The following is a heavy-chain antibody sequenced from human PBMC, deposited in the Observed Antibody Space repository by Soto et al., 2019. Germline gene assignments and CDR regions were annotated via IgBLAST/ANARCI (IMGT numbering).Heavy chain of an antibody. CDR1: GGSISRGGYY. J-gene: IGHJ6*02. Sequence: TLSFTCTVSGGSISRGGYYWSWIRQHPGEGVEWIGYIYYSGSTSYNPSLKSRVTISVETAKNQSSLKLSSVTAADTAVYYSASAGGYGHGFISSLYYYLGMDVWGQGTTETVSS. CDR3: ASAGGYGHGFISSLYYYLGMDV. CDR2: IYYSGST. D-gene: IGHD5-18*01. V-gene: IGHV4-31*03.